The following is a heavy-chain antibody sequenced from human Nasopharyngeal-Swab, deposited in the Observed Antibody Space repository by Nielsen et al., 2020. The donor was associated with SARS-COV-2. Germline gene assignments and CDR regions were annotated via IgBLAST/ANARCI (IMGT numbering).Heavy chain of an antibody. CDR2: IRYDGSNK. CDR1: GFTFSSYG. CDR3: AKDLGNYSGYMDV. J-gene: IGHJ6*03. D-gene: IGHD4-11*01. V-gene: IGHV3-30*02. Sequence: GESLKISRAASGFTFSSYGMHWVRQAPGKGLEWVAFIRYDGSNKYYADSVKGRFTISRDNSKNTLYLQMNSLRAEDTAVYYCAKDLGNYSGYMDVWGKGTTVTVSS.